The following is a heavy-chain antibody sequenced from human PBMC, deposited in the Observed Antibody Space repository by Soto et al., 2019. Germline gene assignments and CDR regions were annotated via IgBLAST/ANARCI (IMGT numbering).Heavy chain of an antibody. CDR3: SRGYDSSGYYPISYYYYGMDV. V-gene: IGHV4-59*01. J-gene: IGHJ6*02. CDR1: GGSISSYY. D-gene: IGHD3-22*01. CDR2: IYYSGST. Sequence: SETLSLTCTVSGGSISSYYWSWIRQPPGKGLEWIGYIYYSGSTNYNPSLKSRVTISVDTAKNQFSLKLSSVTAADTAVYYCSRGYDSSGYYPISYYYYGMDVWGQGTTVTVSS.